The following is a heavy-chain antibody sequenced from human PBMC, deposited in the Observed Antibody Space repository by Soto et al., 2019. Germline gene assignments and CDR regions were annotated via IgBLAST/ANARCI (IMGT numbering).Heavy chain of an antibody. CDR1: GGSISSYY. J-gene: IGHJ4*02. Sequence: PSETLSLTCTVSGGSISSYYWSWIRQPPGKGLEWIGYIYYSGSTNYNPSLKSRVTISVDTSKNQFSLKLSSVTAAGTAVYYCARLTSSGWYPRNFDYWGQGTLVTVSS. CDR2: IYYSGST. D-gene: IGHD6-19*01. CDR3: ARLTSSGWYPRNFDY. V-gene: IGHV4-59*08.